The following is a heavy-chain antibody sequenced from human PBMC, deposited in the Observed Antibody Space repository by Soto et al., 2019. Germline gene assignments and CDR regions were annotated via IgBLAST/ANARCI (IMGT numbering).Heavy chain of an antibody. CDR1: GYTFTSYA. CDR2: INAGNGNT. V-gene: IGHV1-3*01. CDR3: ARAISGYVT. Sequence: GASVKVSCKASGYTFTSYAMHLVRQAPGQRLEWMGWINAGNGNTRYSQKFQGRVTLTRDTSASTAYMDLSSLRSEDTAIYYCARAISGYVTWGQGTLVTVSS. J-gene: IGHJ5*02. D-gene: IGHD5-12*01.